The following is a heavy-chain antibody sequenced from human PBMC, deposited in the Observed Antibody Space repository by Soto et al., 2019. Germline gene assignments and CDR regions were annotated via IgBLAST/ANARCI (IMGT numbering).Heavy chain of an antibody. D-gene: IGHD2-2*01. J-gene: IGHJ4*02. CDR2: INHSGSS. Sequence: SETLSLTCAVYGGSFSGYYWSWVRQPPGKGLEWIGEINHSGSSNYNPSLKSRVTISVDTSKNQFSLKLSSVTAADTAVYYCARHYCSSTGCYLCIDYWGQVPLVTVSS. CDR3: ARHYCSSTGCYLCIDY. CDR1: GGSFSGYY. V-gene: IGHV4-34*01.